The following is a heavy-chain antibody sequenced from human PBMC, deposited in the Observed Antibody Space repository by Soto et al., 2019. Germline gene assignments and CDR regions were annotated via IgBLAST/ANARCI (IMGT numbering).Heavy chain of an antibody. V-gene: IGHV4-59*01. D-gene: IGHD1-26*01. CDR2: IYYSGTT. CDR1: SGSIGTYF. Sequence: QVQLRESGPGLVKPSETLSLTCTVSSGSIGTYFWSWIRQPPGKGLEWIGYIYYSGTTNYNPSLKSRVTIFLDPSKNQFSLRLSSVTAADTAVYYCARGRGGTYDAFDIWGQGTLVTVSS. J-gene: IGHJ3*02. CDR3: ARGRGGTYDAFDI.